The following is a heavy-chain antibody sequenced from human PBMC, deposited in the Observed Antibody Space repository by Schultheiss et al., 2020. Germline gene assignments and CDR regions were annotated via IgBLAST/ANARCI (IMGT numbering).Heavy chain of an antibody. CDR1: GFTLSSHD. V-gene: IGHV3-23*01. CDR3: AKAENGYNSGY. Sequence: GGSLRLSCAASGFTLSSHDMRWVRQAPEKGLEWVSAISGSGGSTYYADSVKGRFTISRDNSKNTLYLQMNSLRAEDTAVYYCAKAENGYNSGYWGQGTLVTVSS. D-gene: IGHD5-24*01. CDR2: ISGSGGST. J-gene: IGHJ4*02.